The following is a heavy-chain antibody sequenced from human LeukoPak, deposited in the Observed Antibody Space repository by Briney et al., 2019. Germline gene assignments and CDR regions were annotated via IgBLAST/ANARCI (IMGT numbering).Heavy chain of an antibody. Sequence: GRSLRLSCAASGFTFSSYGMHWVRQAPGKGLEWVAVISYDGSNKYHADSVKGRFTISRDNSKNTLYLQMNSLRAEDTAVYYCAKGYSSSWYYFDYWGQGTLVTVSS. J-gene: IGHJ4*02. CDR1: GFTFSSYG. CDR2: ISYDGSNK. V-gene: IGHV3-30*18. D-gene: IGHD6-13*01. CDR3: AKGYSSSWYYFDY.